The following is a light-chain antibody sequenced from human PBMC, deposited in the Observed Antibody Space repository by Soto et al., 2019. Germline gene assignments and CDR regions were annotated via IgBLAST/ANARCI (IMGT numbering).Light chain of an antibody. CDR1: QSISSY. J-gene: IGKJ4*01. CDR2: AAS. V-gene: IGKV1-39*01. Sequence: YLRPAYVDNVVIIIFRASQSISSYLNWYQQKPGKAPKLLIYAASSLQSGVPSRFSGSGSGTDFTLTISSLQPEDFATYYCQPSELTLSFGGGSKVEIK. CDR3: QPSELTLS.